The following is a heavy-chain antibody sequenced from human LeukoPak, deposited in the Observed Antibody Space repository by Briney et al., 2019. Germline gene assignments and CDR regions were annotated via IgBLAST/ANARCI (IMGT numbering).Heavy chain of an antibody. CDR2: IYYSGST. J-gene: IGHJ5*02. CDR1: GGSISSGRYY. V-gene: IGHV4-61*01. D-gene: IGHD3-22*01. CDR3: SRDKKRRYYYDSSGPNWFDP. Sequence: SGTLSLTCAVSGGSISSGRYYWSWIRQPPGKGLEWIGYIYYSGSTNYNPSLKSRVTISVDASKNQFSLKLSSVTAADTAVYYWSRDKKRRYYYDSSGPNWFDPWGQGTLVTVSS.